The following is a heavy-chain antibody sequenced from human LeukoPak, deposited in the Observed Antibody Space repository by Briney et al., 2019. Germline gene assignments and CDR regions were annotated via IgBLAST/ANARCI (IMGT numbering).Heavy chain of an antibody. CDR1: GYTFTSYG. D-gene: IGHD6-13*01. CDR3: ARDHTGIAAAGADY. Sequence: GGSVKVSCKASGYTFTSYGISWVRQTPGQGLEWMGGIIPIFGTANYAQKFQGRVTITADESTSTAYMELSSLRSEDTAVYYCARDHTGIAAAGADYWGQGTLVTVSS. V-gene: IGHV1-69*13. J-gene: IGHJ4*02. CDR2: IIPIFGTA.